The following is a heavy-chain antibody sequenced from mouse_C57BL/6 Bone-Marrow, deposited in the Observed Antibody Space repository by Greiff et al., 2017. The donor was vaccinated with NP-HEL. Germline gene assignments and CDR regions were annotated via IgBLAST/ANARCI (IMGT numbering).Heavy chain of an antibody. CDR2: IYPGGGYT. Sequence: QVQLQQSGAELVRPGTSVKMSCTASGYTFTNYWIGWAKQRPGHGLEWIGDIYPGGGYTNYNEKFKGKATLTADKSFSTAYMQFSSLTSEDSAIYYCARGYQYYFDYWGQGTTLTVSA. CDR3: ARGYQYYFDY. CDR1: GYTFTNYW. J-gene: IGHJ2*01. D-gene: IGHD2-14*01. V-gene: IGHV1-63*01.